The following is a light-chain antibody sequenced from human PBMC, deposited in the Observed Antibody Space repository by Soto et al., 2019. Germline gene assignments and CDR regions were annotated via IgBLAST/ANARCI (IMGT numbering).Light chain of an antibody. Sequence: QPVLTQPASVSGSPGQSITISCTGTSSDVGGNKYVSWYQHYPGKAPKLMICDVSNRPSGVSNRFSGSKSGNTASLTISGLQAEDEADYYCSAFTGTTDVFGTGTKLTVL. CDR3: SAFTGTTDV. CDR2: DVS. CDR1: SSDVGGNKY. V-gene: IGLV2-14*03. J-gene: IGLJ1*01.